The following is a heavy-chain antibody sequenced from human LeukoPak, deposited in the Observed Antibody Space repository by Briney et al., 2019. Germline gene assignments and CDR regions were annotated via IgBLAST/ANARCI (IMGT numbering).Heavy chain of an antibody. CDR1: GFTFSSYE. Sequence: GGSLRLSCVACGFTFSSYEMNWVRQAPGKGLEWVSYISSSGTTIYHADSVKGRSTISRDNAKNSLYLQMNSLRAEDAGLYYCAGGPTTGNLDYWGQGSLVTVSS. V-gene: IGHV3-48*03. J-gene: IGHJ4*02. CDR3: AGGPTTGNLDY. D-gene: IGHD1-1*01. CDR2: ISSSGTTI.